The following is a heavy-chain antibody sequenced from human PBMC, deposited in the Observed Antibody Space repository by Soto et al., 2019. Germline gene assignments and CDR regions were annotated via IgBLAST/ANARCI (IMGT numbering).Heavy chain of an antibody. V-gene: IGHV1-46*01. J-gene: IGHJ4*02. D-gene: IGHD3-10*01. CDR3: ARDWEFGF. CDR2: INPSGDST. CDR1: GYAFSGFY. Sequence: ASVKVSCKASGYAFSGFYMHWVRQAPGQGLEWMGVINPSGDSTTYAQKFQGRLTMTKDTSTSTLYMELSSLRSEDTAVYYCARDWEFGFWGQGTLVTVSS.